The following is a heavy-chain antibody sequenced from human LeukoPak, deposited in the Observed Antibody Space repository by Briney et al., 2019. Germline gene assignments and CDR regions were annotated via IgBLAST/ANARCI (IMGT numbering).Heavy chain of an antibody. D-gene: IGHD3-10*01. V-gene: IGHV1-18*01. Sequence: ASVKVSCKASGYTFTSYGTSWVRHAPGQGREWMGWISAYNGHTDYAQKLQDRVTMTTDTSTSTAYMEVRSLRSDDTAVYYCARGIGGFGELSIDYWGKGTMVTVSS. CDR2: ISAYNGHT. CDR3: ARGIGGFGELSIDY. CDR1: GYTFTSYG. J-gene: IGHJ4*02.